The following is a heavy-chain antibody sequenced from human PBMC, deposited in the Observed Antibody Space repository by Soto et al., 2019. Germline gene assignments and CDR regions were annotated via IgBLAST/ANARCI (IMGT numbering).Heavy chain of an antibody. V-gene: IGHV3-53*01. Sequence: GGSLRLSCAASGFSVSSNYMTWVRQAPGKGLGWVSVIYSDGNTDYADFVKGRFIISSDSSKNTLHLQMNSLRAEDTAVYYCARVPLFGYGMDVWGQGTTVTVSS. CDR3: ARVPLFGYGMDV. D-gene: IGHD3-16*01. CDR1: GFSVSSNY. CDR2: IYSDGNT. J-gene: IGHJ6*02.